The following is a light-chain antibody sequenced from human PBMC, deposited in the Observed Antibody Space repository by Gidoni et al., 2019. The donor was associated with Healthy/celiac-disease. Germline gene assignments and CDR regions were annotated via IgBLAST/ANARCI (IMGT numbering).Light chain of an antibody. CDR2: YSY. CDR3: HQSSSLPFT. V-gene: IGKV6-21*01. J-gene: IGKJ3*01. Sequence: EIVVTQSPHLQSVTPKEKVTITCRASESIDSSLHWYQQTAEHSPKLLYQYSYQAFSGVPSRFSGSGSGTDFTLTINRLEAEDAATYYCHQSSSLPFTFGPGTKVDIK. CDR1: ESIDSS.